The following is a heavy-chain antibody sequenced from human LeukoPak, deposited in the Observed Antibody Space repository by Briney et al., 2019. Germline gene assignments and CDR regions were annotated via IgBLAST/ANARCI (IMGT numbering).Heavy chain of an antibody. CDR2: IWYDGNNK. CDR3: AREMATTRIFDY. CDR1: GFTFSNYG. Sequence: GRSLRLSCAASGFTFSNYGMHWVRQAPGKGLEWVAVIWYDGNNKYYAASVKGRFTISRDNSKNTLYLQMNSLRAEDTAVYYCAREMATTRIFDYWGQGTLVTVSS. J-gene: IGHJ4*02. D-gene: IGHD5-24*01. V-gene: IGHV3-33*01.